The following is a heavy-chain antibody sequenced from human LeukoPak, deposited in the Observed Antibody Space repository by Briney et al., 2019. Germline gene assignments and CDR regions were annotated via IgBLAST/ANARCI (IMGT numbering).Heavy chain of an antibody. D-gene: IGHD5-12*01. V-gene: IGHV3-11*01. CDR2: ISGSGSTI. Sequence: GGSLRLSCAASGFTFSDYYMGGSRQAPGKGLGWVSYISGSGSTIYYAESVQGRFTISRDNAKNSLYLQMNSLRAEHTAVYYCATGSGYSGYDSADYWGQGTLVTVSS. CDR3: ATGSGYSGYDSADY. CDR1: GFTFSDYY. J-gene: IGHJ4*02.